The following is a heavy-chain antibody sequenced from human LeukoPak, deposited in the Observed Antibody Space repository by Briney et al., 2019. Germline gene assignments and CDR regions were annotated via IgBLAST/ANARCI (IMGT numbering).Heavy chain of an antibody. V-gene: IGHV4-30-4*01. CDR2: IYYSGST. J-gene: IGHJ3*02. CDR3: AREAPAQLQTWRLPEVAFDI. CDR1: GGSISSGDYY. Sequence: SQTLSLTCTVSGGSISSGDYYWSWIRQPPGKGLEWIGYIYYSGSTYYNPSLKSRVTISVDTSKNQFSLKLSSVTAADTAVYYCAREAPAQLQTWRLPEVAFDIWGQGTMVTVSS. D-gene: IGHD1-1*01.